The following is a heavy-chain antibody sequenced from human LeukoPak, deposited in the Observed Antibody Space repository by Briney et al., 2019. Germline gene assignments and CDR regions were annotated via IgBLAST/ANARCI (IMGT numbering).Heavy chain of an antibody. Sequence: ASVKVSCKASGYTFTGYYMHWVRQAPGQGLEWMGWINPNSGGANYAQKFQGRVTMTRGTAISTAYMELSRLRSDDTAVYYCSSAIAVAGYDYWGQGTLVTVSS. CDR2: INPNSGGA. V-gene: IGHV1-2*02. D-gene: IGHD6-19*01. CDR1: GYTFTGYY. J-gene: IGHJ4*02. CDR3: SSAIAVAGYDY.